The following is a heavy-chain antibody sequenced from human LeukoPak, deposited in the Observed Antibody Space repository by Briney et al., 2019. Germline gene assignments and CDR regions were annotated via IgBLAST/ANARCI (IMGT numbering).Heavy chain of an antibody. CDR3: ARSGAGGSGSYYNVDPLDY. J-gene: IGHJ4*02. D-gene: IGHD3-10*01. V-gene: IGHV5-51*01. CDR2: IYPGDSDT. CDR1: GSIFTSYW. Sequence: GESLQISCKGSGSIFTSYWIGWVRQLPGKGLEWMGIIYPGDSDTRYSPSFQGQVTISADKSISTAYLQWSSLKASDTAMYYCARSGAGGSGSYYNVDPLDYWGQGTLVTVSS.